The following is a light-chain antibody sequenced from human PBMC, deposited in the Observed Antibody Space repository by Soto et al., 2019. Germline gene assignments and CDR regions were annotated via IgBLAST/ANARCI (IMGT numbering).Light chain of an antibody. Sequence: DIQMTQSPSSLSASVGDRVTITCRASQDIRNDLGWYQQKPGKAPKRLIFSASTLDSGVPSRFSGGGFGTEFTLTISSLQPEDFATYYCLHHYNYPLTLGGGTKVEFK. CDR2: SAS. V-gene: IGKV1-17*01. CDR1: QDIRND. CDR3: LHHYNYPLT. J-gene: IGKJ4*01.